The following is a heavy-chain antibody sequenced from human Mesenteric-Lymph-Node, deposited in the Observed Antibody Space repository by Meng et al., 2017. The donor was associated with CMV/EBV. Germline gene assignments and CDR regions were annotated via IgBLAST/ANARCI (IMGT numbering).Heavy chain of an antibody. CDR2: ITSSGSST. CDR3: ARPHTGSWVIES. CDR1: GGSFSGYY. J-gene: IGHJ5*01. Sequence: GGSLRLSCAVYGGSFSGYYWSWIRQPPGKGLEWVSYITSSGSSTYYADSVKGRFTMSRDNANNSLYLQMNSLRAEDTAVYYCARPHTGSWVIESWGQGTLVTVSS. D-gene: IGHD1-26*01. V-gene: IGHV3-11*01.